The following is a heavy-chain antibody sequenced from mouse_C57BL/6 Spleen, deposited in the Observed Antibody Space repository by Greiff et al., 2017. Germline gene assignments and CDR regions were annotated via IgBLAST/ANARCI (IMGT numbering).Heavy chain of an antibody. CDR2: INYDGSST. Sequence: EVQVVESEGGLVQPGSSMKLSCTASGFTFSDYYMAWVRQVPEKGLEWVANINYDGSSTYYLDSLKSRFIISRDNAKNILYLQMSSLKSEDTATYYCARDGNYAPFAYWGQGTLVTVSA. CDR3: ARDGNYAPFAY. J-gene: IGHJ3*01. CDR1: GFTFSDYY. D-gene: IGHD2-1*01. V-gene: IGHV5-16*01.